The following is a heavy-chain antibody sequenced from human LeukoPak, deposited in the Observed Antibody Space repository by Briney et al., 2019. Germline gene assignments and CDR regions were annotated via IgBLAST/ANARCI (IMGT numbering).Heavy chain of an antibody. Sequence: GGSLRLSCAASGFTFSSYGMNWVRQAPGKGLEWVSAISDSGGSTYYADSVKGRFTISRDNSKNTLYLQMNSLRAEDTAVYYCAKGSSSSRPYYFDYWGQGTLVTVSS. CDR1: GFTFSSYG. CDR3: AKGSSSSRPYYFDY. J-gene: IGHJ4*02. V-gene: IGHV3-23*01. CDR2: ISDSGGST. D-gene: IGHD2-2*01.